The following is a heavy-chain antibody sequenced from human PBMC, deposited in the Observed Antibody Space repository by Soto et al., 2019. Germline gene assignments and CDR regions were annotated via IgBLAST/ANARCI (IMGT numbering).Heavy chain of an antibody. J-gene: IGHJ4*02. D-gene: IGHD5-18*01. CDR3: ARGGIQLWLTPYYFDY. V-gene: IGHV4-34*01. CDR2: INHSGST. CDR1: GGSFSGYY. Sequence: NPSETLSLTCAVYGGSFSGYYWSWIRQPPGKGLEWIGEINHSGSTNYNPSLKSRVTISVDTSKNQFSLKLSSVTAADTAVYYCARGGIQLWLTPYYFDYWGQGTLVTVSS.